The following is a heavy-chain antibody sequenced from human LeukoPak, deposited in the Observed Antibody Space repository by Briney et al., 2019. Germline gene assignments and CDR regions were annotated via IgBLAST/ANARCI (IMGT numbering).Heavy chain of an antibody. CDR1: GGTFSSYS. J-gene: IGHJ4*02. D-gene: IGHD2-2*01. Sequence: ASVKVSCKDSGGTFSSYSINWVRQAPGQGLEWMGWINPNTGATRFAQKFEGRVTLTRDTSISTVYMELSRLKSDDRAVYYCARMYSSNRYDYWGQGTLVTVSS. CDR3: ARMYSSNRYDY. CDR2: INPNTGAT. V-gene: IGHV1-2*02.